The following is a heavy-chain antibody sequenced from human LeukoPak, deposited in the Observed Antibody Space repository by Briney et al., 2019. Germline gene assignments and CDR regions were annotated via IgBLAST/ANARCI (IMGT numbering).Heavy chain of an antibody. Sequence: GGSLRLSCAASGFTFSSYWMHWVRQAPGKGLVWVSRINSYGTTTTYADSVKGGFTISRDNAKSTLYLQMNSLRAEDTAVYYCARCDYSSSSDFDYLGQGTLVTVSS. CDR3: ARCDYSSSSDFDY. CDR1: GFTFSSYW. D-gene: IGHD6-6*01. V-gene: IGHV3-74*01. J-gene: IGHJ4*02. CDR2: INSYGTTT.